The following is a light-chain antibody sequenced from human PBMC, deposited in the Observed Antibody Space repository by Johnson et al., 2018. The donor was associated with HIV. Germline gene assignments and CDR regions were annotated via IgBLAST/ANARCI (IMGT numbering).Light chain of an antibody. CDR2: SNN. CDR1: SSNIGSNT. Sequence: QSVLTQPPSVSAAPGQKVTISCSGSSSNIGSNTVNWYQQLPGTAPKLLIYSNNQRPSGVPDRFSGSKSGTSASLAISGLQSEDEADYYCAAWDDSLNGPYVFGTGTKVTVL. CDR3: AAWDDSLNGPYV. J-gene: IGLJ1*01. V-gene: IGLV1-44*01.